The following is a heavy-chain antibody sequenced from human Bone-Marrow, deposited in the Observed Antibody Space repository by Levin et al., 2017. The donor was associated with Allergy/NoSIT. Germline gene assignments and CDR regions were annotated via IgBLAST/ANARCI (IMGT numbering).Heavy chain of an antibody. Sequence: SGPTLVKPTQTLTLTCTFSGFSLSTSGVCVSWIRQPPGKALEWLALIDWDDDKHYSTSLKTRLTISKDTSQSQVVLTITNMDAEDTATYCCAHDNGDSYFDYWGQGTLVTVSS. J-gene: IGHJ4*02. CDR3: AHDNGDSYFDY. D-gene: IGHD2-21*02. CDR1: GFSLSTSGVC. V-gene: IGHV2-70*12. CDR2: IDWDDDK.